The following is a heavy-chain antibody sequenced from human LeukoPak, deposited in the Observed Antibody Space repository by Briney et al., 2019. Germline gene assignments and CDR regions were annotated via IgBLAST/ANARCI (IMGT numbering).Heavy chain of an antibody. CDR2: INHSGST. CDR3: ARRVGYVWGSYRTLDYFDY. V-gene: IGHV4-34*01. J-gene: IGHJ4*02. D-gene: IGHD3-16*02. CDR1: GGSFSGYY. Sequence: SETLSLTCAVYGGSFSGYYWSWIRQPPGKGLEWIGEINHSGSTNYNPSLKSRVTISVDTSKNQFSLKLSSVTAADTAVYYCARRVGYVWGSYRTLDYFDYWGQGTLVTVSS.